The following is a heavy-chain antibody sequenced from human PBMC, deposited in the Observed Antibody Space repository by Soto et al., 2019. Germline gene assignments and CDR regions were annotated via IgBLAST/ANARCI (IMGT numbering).Heavy chain of an antibody. CDR3: VRGGQGSPFDY. CDR2: IDYSGNS. Sequence: QVQLQESGPGLVKPSQTLSLTCTVSGGSISSVHSSWIRLRQPPGQGLLWFGSIDYSGNSYYNPALNIRLTISVDTSKIKFSLQLSSVTAADTGVYYCVRGGQGSPFDYWGQGTLVTVSS. J-gene: IGHJ4*02. CDR1: GGSISSVHSS. V-gene: IGHV4-30-4*01.